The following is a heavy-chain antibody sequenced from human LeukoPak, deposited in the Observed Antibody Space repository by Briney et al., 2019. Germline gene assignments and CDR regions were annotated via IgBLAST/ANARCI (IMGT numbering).Heavy chain of an antibody. J-gene: IGHJ4*02. CDR2: ISYDGSNK. CDR3: ARDLLEDTAMGDFDY. Sequence: GGSLRLSCAASGFTFSSYAMHWVRQAPGKGLEWVAVISYDGSNKYYADSVKGRFTISRDNSKNTLYLQMNSLRAEDTAVYYCARDLLEDTAMGDFDYWGLGTLVTVSS. CDR1: GFTFSSYA. D-gene: IGHD5-18*01. V-gene: IGHV3-30-3*01.